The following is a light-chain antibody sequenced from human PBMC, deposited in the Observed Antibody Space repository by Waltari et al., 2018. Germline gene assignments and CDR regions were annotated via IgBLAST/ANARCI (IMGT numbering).Light chain of an antibody. Sequence: SSELTQDPAVSVALGQTVRITCHGDSLRSDYASWYQQKPGTAPVLVIYGKNNRPSGIPDRFSGSSSGNTASLTITGAQAEDEADYYCNSRDSSGNHVVFGGGTKLTVL. CDR3: NSRDSSGNHVV. J-gene: IGLJ2*01. CDR1: SLRSDY. CDR2: GKN. V-gene: IGLV3-19*01.